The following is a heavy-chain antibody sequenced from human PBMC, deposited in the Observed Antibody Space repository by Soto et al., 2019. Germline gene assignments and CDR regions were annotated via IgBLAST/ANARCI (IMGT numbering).Heavy chain of an antibody. CDR1: GDTFPFYY. V-gene: IGHV1-2*02. Sequence: ASVKVSCKVSGDTFPFYYLHWVRQAPGQGLEWMGWINPNTCVTSFAQDFRGKVTMTRDTSITTAYMDLSRLSSDDTAVYYCAKRGSGFSPSLGYLDYWGQGTGVTVSS. J-gene: IGHJ4*02. CDR3: AKRGSGFSPSLGYLDY. CDR2: INPNTCVT. D-gene: IGHD6-25*01.